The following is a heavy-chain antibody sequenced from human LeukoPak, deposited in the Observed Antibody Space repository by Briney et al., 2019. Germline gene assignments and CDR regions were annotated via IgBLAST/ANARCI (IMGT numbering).Heavy chain of an antibody. J-gene: IGHJ4*02. Sequence: PSETLSLTCTVSGGSISSYYWSWIRQPPGKGLEWIGYIYYSGSTKYTSSLKSRVTITVDTSKNQFSLNLSSVTAADTAVYFCASLGRDGYNWRYFDYWGQGTLVTVSS. V-gene: IGHV4-59*01. CDR3: ASLGRDGYNWRYFDY. D-gene: IGHD5-12*01. CDR2: IYYSGST. CDR1: GGSISSYY.